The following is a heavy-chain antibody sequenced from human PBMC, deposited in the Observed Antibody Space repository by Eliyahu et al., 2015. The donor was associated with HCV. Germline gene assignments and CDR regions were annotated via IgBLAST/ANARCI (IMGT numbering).Heavy chain of an antibody. V-gene: IGHV3-13*01. CDR3: ARAHGYISWYTFNV. CDR2: IGTAGDT. J-gene: IGHJ3*01. D-gene: IGHD5-24*01. CDR1: GFXFSSSD. Sequence: EVQLVESGGGLVQPGGSLRLSCAXXGFXFSSSDMXWVRQTTGKGLEWVXSIGTAGDTFYPGSVKGRFTISRENAKNSLYLQMNSLTAGDTAVYYCARAHGYISWYTFNVWGQGTMVTVSS.